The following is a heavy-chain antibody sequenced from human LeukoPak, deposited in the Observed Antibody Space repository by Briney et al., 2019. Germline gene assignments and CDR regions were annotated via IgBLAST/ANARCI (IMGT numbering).Heavy chain of an antibody. CDR1: GYTFTSYG. CDR3: ARESSGYYYGT. D-gene: IGHD3-22*01. J-gene: IGHJ5*02. V-gene: IGHV1-18*01. CDR2: ISAYNGNT. Sequence: ASVKVTCKASGYTFTSYGISWVRQAPGQGLEWMGWISAYNGNTDYAQKLQGRVTMTTDTSTSTAYMELRSLRSDDTAVYYCARESSGYYYGTWGQGTLVTVSS.